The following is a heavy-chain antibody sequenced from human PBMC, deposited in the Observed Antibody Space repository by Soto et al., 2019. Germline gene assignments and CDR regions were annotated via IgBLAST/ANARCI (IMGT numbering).Heavy chain of an antibody. D-gene: IGHD2-2*01. CDR2: ISGSGGST. Sequence: PGGSLRLSCAASGFTFRSYAMSWVRQAPGKGLEWVSAISGSGGSTYYADSVKGRFTISRDNSKNTLYLQMNSLRAEDTAVYYCVKGSRSSRPYYFDYWGQGTLVTVSS. CDR3: VKGSRSSRPYYFDY. CDR1: GFTFRSYA. J-gene: IGHJ4*02. V-gene: IGHV3-23*01.